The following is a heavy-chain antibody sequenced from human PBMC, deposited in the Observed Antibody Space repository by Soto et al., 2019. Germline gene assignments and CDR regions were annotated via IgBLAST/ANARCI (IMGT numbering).Heavy chain of an antibody. CDR2: ISAYNGNT. D-gene: IGHD5-18*01. J-gene: IGHJ4*02. Sequence: ASVKVSCKASGYTFTSYGISWVRQAPGQGLEWMEWISAYNGNTNYAQKFQGRVTMTTDTSTSTAYMELRGLRSDDTAVYYCARVYVDTPMVTDFDYWGQGTLVTVYS. CDR1: GYTFTSYG. CDR3: ARVYVDTPMVTDFDY. V-gene: IGHV1-18*04.